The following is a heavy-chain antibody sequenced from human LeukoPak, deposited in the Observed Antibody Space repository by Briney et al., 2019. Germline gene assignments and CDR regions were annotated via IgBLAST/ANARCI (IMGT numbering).Heavy chain of an antibody. V-gene: IGHV4-59*01. D-gene: IGHD5-18*01. Sequence: SESLSLTCTVSGGSISSYYWSWLRQPPGKGLEWIGYIYYSGSTNYNPSLKSRVTISVDTSKNQFSLKLSSVTAADTAVYYCARGRGYSYGTFDYWGEGTLVTDSS. CDR3: ARGRGYSYGTFDY. J-gene: IGHJ4*02. CDR1: GGSISSYY. CDR2: IYYSGST.